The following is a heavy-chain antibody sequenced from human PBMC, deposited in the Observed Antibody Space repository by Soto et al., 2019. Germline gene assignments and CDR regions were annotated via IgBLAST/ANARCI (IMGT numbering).Heavy chain of an antibody. D-gene: IGHD3-16*01. CDR2: MFHGGTT. J-gene: IGHJ4*02. CDR3: ARERRGFGYIEY. CDR1: GSSISGYY. Sequence: PSETLSLTCTVPGSSISGYYWSWIRQPPGKRLEWIGFMFHGGTTKYNPSLQSRVTLSLDTSNNQASLRLTSVTAADTAVYYCARERRGFGYIEYWGQGALVTVSS. V-gene: IGHV4-59*01.